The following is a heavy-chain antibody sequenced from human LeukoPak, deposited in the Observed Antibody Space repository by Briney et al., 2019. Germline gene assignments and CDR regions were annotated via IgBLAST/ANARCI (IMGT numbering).Heavy chain of an antibody. J-gene: IGHJ4*02. D-gene: IGHD5-18*01. V-gene: IGHV4-59*01. Sequence: SETLSLTCTVSGGSIRSYYWSWIRQPPGKGLEWIGSIYYSGSTNYNPSLKSRVTISVDTSNNQFSLKLSSVTAADTAVYYCARDSYNYGPFDYWGLGTLVTVSS. CDR2: IYYSGST. CDR3: ARDSYNYGPFDY. CDR1: GGSIRSYY.